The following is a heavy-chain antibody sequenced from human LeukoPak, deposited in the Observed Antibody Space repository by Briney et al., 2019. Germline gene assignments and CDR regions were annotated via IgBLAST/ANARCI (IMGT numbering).Heavy chain of an antibody. CDR2: ISGTGGST. D-gene: IGHD1-26*01. CDR3: AKDRGFSGSYYGSEF. V-gene: IGHV3-23*01. Sequence: GGSLRLSCAASGFTFAGSAMNWVRQAPGKGLEWVSAISGTGGSTYYADSVRGRFTISRDNSKNTLYLQMNSLRAEDTAMYYCAKDRGFSGSYYGSEFWGQGALVTVSS. CDR1: GFTFAGSA. J-gene: IGHJ4*02.